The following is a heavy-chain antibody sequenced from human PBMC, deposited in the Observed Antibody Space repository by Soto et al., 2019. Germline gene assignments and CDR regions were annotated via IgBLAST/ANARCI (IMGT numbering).Heavy chain of an antibody. CDR3: ARGDTIFESSERYYRYGLDV. V-gene: IGHV1-69*06. CDR2: IIPLFGTT. J-gene: IGHJ6*04. Sequence: QVKLVQSRAEVKKPGSSVRVSCKASEGTFNSYVVSWVRQAPGQGLQWMGGIIPLFGTTNSAHQLEGRVTSTADTSTTTANMALSGQRPGDTAVYYCARGDTIFESSERYYRYGLDVWGVGTTVIVCS. CDR1: EGTFNSYV. D-gene: IGHD3-3*01.